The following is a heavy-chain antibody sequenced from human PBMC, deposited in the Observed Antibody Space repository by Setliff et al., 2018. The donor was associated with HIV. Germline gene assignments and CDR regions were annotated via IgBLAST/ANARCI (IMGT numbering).Heavy chain of an antibody. CDR3: ARLVGYYRSDNANYYYMDV. V-gene: IGHV4-39*02. D-gene: IGHD3-16*02. CDR2: VHYSGST. Sequence: SETLSLTCTVSDGSISSTNHYWGWIRQSPGKRLEWIGTVHYSGSTYYNPSLKSRLTISVDTSTNHFSLKLSSVAAADTAVHYCARLVGYYRSDNANYYYMDVWGKGTTVTVSS. CDR1: DGSISSTNHY. J-gene: IGHJ6*03.